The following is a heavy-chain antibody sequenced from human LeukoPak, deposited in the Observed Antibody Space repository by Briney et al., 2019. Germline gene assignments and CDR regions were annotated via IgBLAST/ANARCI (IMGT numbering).Heavy chain of an antibody. CDR3: AKNQMRNWFGP. V-gene: IGHV3-15*01. CDR2: INSKTDGGTT. CDR1: GFTFSNAW. J-gene: IGHJ5*02. Sequence: GGSLRLSCAASGFTFSNAWMSWVRQAPGKGLEWVGRINSKTDGGTTDYAAPVKGRFTISRDDSKNTLYLQMNSLRTEDTAVYYCAKNQMRNWFGPWGRGTLVTVSS. D-gene: IGHD2/OR15-2a*01.